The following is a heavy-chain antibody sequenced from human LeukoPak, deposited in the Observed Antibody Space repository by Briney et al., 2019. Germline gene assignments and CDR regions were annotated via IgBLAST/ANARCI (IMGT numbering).Heavy chain of an antibody. CDR2: MNLHSENT. CDR1: GYTFTSYD. J-gene: IGHJ4*02. V-gene: IGHV1-8*01. D-gene: IGHD1-1*01. Sequence: ASVKVSCKASGYTFTSYDIYWVRQAPGQGLEWMGWMNLHSENTGYAQKFQGRVSMTRNTSTSTAYMDLSRLRSDDTAVYYCARVGATGTTSPFDYWGQGTLVTVSS. CDR3: ARVGATGTTSPFDY.